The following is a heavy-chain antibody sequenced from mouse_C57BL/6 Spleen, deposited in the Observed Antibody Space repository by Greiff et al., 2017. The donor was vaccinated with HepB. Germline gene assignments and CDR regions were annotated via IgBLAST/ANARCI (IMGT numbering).Heavy chain of an antibody. CDR1: GYTFTSYW. CDR3: AREGLRRAFAY. J-gene: IGHJ3*01. D-gene: IGHD3-1*01. CDR2: IDPNSGGT. V-gene: IGHV1-72*01. Sequence: QVQLKQPGAELVKPGASVKLSCKASGYTFTSYWMHWVKQRPGRGLEWIGRIDPNSGGTKYNEKFKSKATLTVDKPSSTAYMQLSSLTSEDSAVYYCAREGLRRAFAYWGQGTLVTVSA.